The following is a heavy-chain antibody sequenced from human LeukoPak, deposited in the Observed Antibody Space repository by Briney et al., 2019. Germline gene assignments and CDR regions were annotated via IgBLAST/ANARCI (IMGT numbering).Heavy chain of an antibody. CDR3: GSVRGILSYFDL. J-gene: IGHJ2*01. V-gene: IGHV1-2*02. CDR1: GYTFTGYY. D-gene: IGHD3-16*01. CDR2: INLNTGGT. Sequence: ASLKVSCKASGYTFTGYYIHWVRQAPGQGPEWMGWINLNTGGTNYAQKFDGRFSMTRDTSINTAFMELSGLRFDDTAVYYCGSVRGILSYFDLWGRGTLVTVSS.